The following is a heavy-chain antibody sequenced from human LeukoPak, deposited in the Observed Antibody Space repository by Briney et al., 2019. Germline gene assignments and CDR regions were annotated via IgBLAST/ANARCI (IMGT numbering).Heavy chain of an antibody. CDR2: INWNGGST. D-gene: IGHD4-17*01. J-gene: IGHJ4*02. V-gene: IGHV3-20*04. CDR1: GFTFYDYA. Sequence: GGSLRLSCAASGFTFYDYAMSWVRQAPGKGLEWVSGINWNGGSTDYADSVKGRFTISGDNAKNSLYLQMNSLRAEDTAVYYCARESGSVTSEVDFDYWGQGTLVTVSS. CDR3: ARESGSVTSEVDFDY.